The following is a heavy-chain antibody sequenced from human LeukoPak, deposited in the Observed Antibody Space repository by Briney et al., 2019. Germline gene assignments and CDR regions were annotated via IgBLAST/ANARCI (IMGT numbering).Heavy chain of an antibody. D-gene: IGHD3-22*01. CDR1: GGTFSSYA. CDR3: ARDLHYYDSSGYGPYYFDY. J-gene: IGHJ4*02. V-gene: IGHV1-69*13. CDR2: IIPIFGTA. Sequence: GASVKVSCKASGGTFSSYAISWVRQAPGQGLEWMGGIIPIFGTANYAQKFQGRVTITADESTSTAYMELSSLRSEDTAVYYCARDLHYYDSSGYGPYYFDYWGQGTLVTVSS.